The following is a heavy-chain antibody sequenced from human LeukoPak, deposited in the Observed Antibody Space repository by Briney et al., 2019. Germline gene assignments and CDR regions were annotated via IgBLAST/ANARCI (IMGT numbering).Heavy chain of an antibody. CDR3: AKDGGLWVSAHWGDS. D-gene: IGHD7-27*01. CDR2: ITTNDGNT. J-gene: IGHJ4*02. CDR1: GFTFSSYT. Sequence: GGSLRLSCAASGFTFSSYTMSWVRQAPGKGLEWVSTITTNDGNTYYADSVKGRFTVSRDNSKNTLFLQMNSLRAEDTAVYYCAKDGGLWVSAHWGDSWGRGTLVTVSS. V-gene: IGHV3-23*01.